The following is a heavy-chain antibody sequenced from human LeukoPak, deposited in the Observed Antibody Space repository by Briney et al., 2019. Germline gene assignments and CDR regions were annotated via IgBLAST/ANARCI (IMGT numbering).Heavy chain of an antibody. D-gene: IGHD1-26*01. J-gene: IGHJ6*02. CDR2: IYYSGST. Sequence: SETLSLTCTVSGGSISSYYWIWIRQPPGKGLEWMGYIYYSGSTNYNPSLKSRVTISVNTSKNQFSLKLSPVTAADTAVHHCARGLGARYYYYGMDVWRQATTPTVSS. V-gene: IGHV4-59*01. CDR3: ARGLGARYYYYGMDV. CDR1: GGSISSYY.